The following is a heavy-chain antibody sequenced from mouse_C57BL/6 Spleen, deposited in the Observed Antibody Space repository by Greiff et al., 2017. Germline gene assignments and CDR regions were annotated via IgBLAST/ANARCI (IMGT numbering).Heavy chain of an antibody. Sequence: QVQLKQSGAELMKPGASVKLSCKATGYTFTGYWIEWVKQRPGHGLEWIGEILPGSGSTNYNEKFKGKATFTADTSSNTAYMQLSSLTTEDSAIYYCARERSTTVVGRGYFDVWGKGTTVTVSS. CDR1: GYTFTGYW. J-gene: IGHJ1*03. V-gene: IGHV1-9*01. CDR3: ARERSTTVVGRGYFDV. D-gene: IGHD1-1*01. CDR2: ILPGSGST.